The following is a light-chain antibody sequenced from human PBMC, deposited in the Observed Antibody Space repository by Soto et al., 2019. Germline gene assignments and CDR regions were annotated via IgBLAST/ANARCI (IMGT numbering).Light chain of an antibody. Sequence: DTQMTQSPPTMSATVGGRVTITCRSSQSISNWLAWYQQKPGTAPKLLIYHASTLESGVPSRFSGGGSGTDFTLTISSLQPEDFATYYCQQYNSYSRTFGQGTKVDI. J-gene: IGKJ1*01. CDR2: HAS. V-gene: IGKV1-5*01. CDR3: QQYNSYSRT. CDR1: QSISNW.